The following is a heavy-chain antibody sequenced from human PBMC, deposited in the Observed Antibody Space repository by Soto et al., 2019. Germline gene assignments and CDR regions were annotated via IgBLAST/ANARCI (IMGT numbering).Heavy chain of an antibody. D-gene: IGHD3-22*01. CDR2: IIPISETT. CDR3: ARALLSHSYDSGGYDSYFHAMDV. CDR1: GGTFSSLD. V-gene: IGHV1-69*06. Sequence: GASVKVSCKASGGTFSSLDINWVRQAPGQGLEWMGGIIPISETTNYAQIFQGRVSIVADISTSTAYMELSRLRSEDTAAYYCARALLSHSYDSGGYDSYFHAMDVWGQGTPVTVSS. J-gene: IGHJ6*02.